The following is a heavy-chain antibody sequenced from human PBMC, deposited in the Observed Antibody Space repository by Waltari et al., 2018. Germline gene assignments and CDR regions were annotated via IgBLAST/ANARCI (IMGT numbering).Heavy chain of an antibody. J-gene: IGHJ4*02. CDR2: IYPGDSDT. Sequence: EYMGIIYPGDSDTRYSPSFQGQVTFSADKSISTAYLQWSSLKASDTAMYYCAKVLYYDTLDYWGQGTLVTVSS. D-gene: IGHD3-22*01. CDR3: AKVLYYDTLDY. V-gene: IGHV5-51*01.